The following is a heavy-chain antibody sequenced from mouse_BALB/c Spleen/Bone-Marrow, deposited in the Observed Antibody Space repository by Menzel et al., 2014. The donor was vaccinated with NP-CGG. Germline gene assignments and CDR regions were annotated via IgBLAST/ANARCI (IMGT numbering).Heavy chain of an antibody. V-gene: IGHV1-85*01. CDR3: AREANWNFDY. D-gene: IGHD4-1*01. CDR1: GYTFTNFD. CDR2: IFPGDGST. Sequence: VQLQQSGAELVKPGASVKLPCKASGYTFTNFDINWVRQRPEQGLEWIGWIFPGDGSTTYNEKFKGKASLTTDKSSSTAFMQLSRLTSEDSAVYFCAREANWNFDYWGQGTTLTVSS. J-gene: IGHJ2*01.